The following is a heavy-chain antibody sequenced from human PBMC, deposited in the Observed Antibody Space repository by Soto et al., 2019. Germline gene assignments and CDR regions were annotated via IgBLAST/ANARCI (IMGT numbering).Heavy chain of an antibody. CDR1: GFTFTNYA. Sequence: GWSLRLSCAASGFTFTNYAMTWVRQTPGKGLEWVSGISASGGLKYYADSVQGRFTVSRDNSKNILYLQMDNLRDEDTALYYCAREVGAPSGWLDPWGQGTQVTVSS. CDR2: ISASGGLK. J-gene: IGHJ5*02. V-gene: IGHV3-23*01. D-gene: IGHD1-26*01. CDR3: AREVGAPSGWLDP.